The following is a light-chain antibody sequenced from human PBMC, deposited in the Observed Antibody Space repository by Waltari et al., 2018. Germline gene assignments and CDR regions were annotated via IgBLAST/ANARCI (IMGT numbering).Light chain of an antibody. V-gene: IGKV1-5*03. CDR3: QRYDDYPPT. Sequence: DNQMTQSPSTLSASVGDRVPITCRASQSISHWLAWYQQKPGKAPNLLISKASSLEKEVPSRFSGSGSGTEFTLTITNLQPDDFATFYCQRYDDYPPTFGGGTKVEIK. J-gene: IGKJ4*01. CDR2: KAS. CDR1: QSISHW.